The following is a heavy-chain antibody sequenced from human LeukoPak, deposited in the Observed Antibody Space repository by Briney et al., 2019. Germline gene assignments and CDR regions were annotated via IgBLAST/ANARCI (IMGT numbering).Heavy chain of an antibody. Sequence: SETLSLTCTVSGGSISTYYWSWIRQPPGKGLEWIAYIDYSGSTNYNPSLKSRVTISVDTSKNQFSLKLSSVTAADTAVYYCARGTMTTVTAWGQGTLVTVSS. V-gene: IGHV4-59*01. J-gene: IGHJ5*02. CDR3: ARGTMTTVTA. CDR2: IDYSGST. CDR1: GGSISTYY. D-gene: IGHD4-17*01.